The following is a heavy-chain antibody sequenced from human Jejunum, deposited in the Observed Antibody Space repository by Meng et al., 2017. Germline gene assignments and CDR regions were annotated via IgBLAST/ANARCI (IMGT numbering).Heavy chain of an antibody. J-gene: IGHJ4*02. CDR3: ARDYYCAGVDY. D-gene: IGHD2-21*01. CDR2: INPVSGDT. CDR1: GYTFTGQY. Sequence: ASVKVSCKTSGYTFTGQYVHWVRRAPGQGLEWMGRINPVSGDTDYEQKFQGRVTMTRDTSISTAYMELSRVQSDDTATYYCARDYYCAGVDYWGQGTQVTVSS. V-gene: IGHV1-2*06.